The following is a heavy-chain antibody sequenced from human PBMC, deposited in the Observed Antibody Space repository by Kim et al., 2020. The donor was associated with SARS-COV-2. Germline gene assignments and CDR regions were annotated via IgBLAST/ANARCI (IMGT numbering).Heavy chain of an antibody. Sequence: GGSLRLSCAASGFTLSSYAMSWVRQAPGKGLEWVSAISGSGGSTYYADSVKGRFTISRDNSKNTLYLQMNSLRAEDTAVYYCAKDDSYKGFNLVGATHFDYWGQGTLVTVSS. CDR3: AKDDSYKGFNLVGATHFDY. V-gene: IGHV3-23*01. D-gene: IGHD1-26*01. CDR2: ISGSGGST. CDR1: GFTLSSYA. J-gene: IGHJ4*02.